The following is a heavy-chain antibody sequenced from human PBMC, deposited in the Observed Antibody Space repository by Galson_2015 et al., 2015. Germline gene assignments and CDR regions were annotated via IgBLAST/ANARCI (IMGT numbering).Heavy chain of an antibody. Sequence: SLRLSCAASGFTFSNYWMSWDRQAPGKGLEWVANIKQDGSEKYYVDSVKGRFTISRDNAKNSLYLQMNSLKAEDTAIYYCASQTWTGYFDYWGQG. CDR1: GFTFSNYW. CDR2: IKQDGSEK. J-gene: IGHJ4*02. CDR3: ASQTWTGYFDY. D-gene: IGHD3-10*01. V-gene: IGHV3-7*03.